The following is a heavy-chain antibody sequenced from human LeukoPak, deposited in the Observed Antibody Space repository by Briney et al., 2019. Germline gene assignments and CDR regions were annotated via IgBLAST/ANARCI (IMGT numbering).Heavy chain of an antibody. D-gene: IGHD5-12*01. V-gene: IGHV4-38-2*01. CDR2: IYYSGST. J-gene: IGHJ4*02. Sequence: KPSETLSLTCAVSGYSISSGYYWGWIRQPPGKGLEWIGNIYYSGSTYYNPSLKSRVTISVDTSKNQFSLKLSSVTAADTAVYYCARVATTTNPPQRPFDYWGQGTLVTVSS. CDR3: ARVATTTNPPQRPFDY. CDR1: GYSISSGYY.